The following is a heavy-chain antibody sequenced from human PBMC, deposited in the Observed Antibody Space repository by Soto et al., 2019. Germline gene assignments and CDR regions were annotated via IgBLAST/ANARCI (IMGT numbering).Heavy chain of an antibody. Sequence: SETLSLTCTVSGGSISSGDYYWSWIRQPPGKGLEWIGYIYYSGSTYYNPSLKSRVTISVDTSKNQFSLKLSSVTAADTAVYYCARGVVIPHSDYFDYWGQGTLVTVYS. D-gene: IGHD3-3*01. CDR1: GGSISSGDYY. CDR2: IYYSGST. J-gene: IGHJ4*02. CDR3: ARGVVIPHSDYFDY. V-gene: IGHV4-30-4*01.